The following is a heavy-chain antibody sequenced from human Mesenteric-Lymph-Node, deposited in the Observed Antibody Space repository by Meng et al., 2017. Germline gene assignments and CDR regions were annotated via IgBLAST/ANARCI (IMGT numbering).Heavy chain of an antibody. CDR2: IYYSGDT. Sequence: SETLSLTCTVSDGSISGYYWNWIRQPPGKGLEWIGDIYYSGDTNYNPSLKSRVTISVDTSKNQFSLKLSSVTAADTAVYYCARDGLGSGRNTRWGQGTLVTVSS. V-gene: IGHV4-59*01. CDR1: DGSISGYY. J-gene: IGHJ4*02. CDR3: ARDGLGSGRNTR. D-gene: IGHD3-10*01.